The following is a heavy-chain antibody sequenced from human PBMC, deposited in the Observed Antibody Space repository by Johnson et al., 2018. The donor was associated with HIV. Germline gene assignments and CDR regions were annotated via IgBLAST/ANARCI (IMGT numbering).Heavy chain of an antibody. CDR3: ARLRRMGAFDI. Sequence: VQLVESGGGVVQPGRSLRLSCAASGFTFSGYWMSWVRQAPGKGLEWVANIKQDGSAKYYEDSVKGRLTISRDNSKNTLYLQMNSLRAGDTAVYYCARLRRMGAFDIWGQGTMVTVSS. CDR1: GFTFSGYW. D-gene: IGHD2-8*01. CDR2: IKQDGSAK. V-gene: IGHV3-7*02. J-gene: IGHJ3*02.